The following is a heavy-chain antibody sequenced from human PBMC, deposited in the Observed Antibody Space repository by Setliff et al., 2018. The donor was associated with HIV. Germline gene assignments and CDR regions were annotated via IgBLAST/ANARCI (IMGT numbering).Heavy chain of an antibody. V-gene: IGHV1-2*02. Sequence: GASVKVSCKASGYTVTDYYMHWVRQAPGQGLEWMGWINPNSGGTKYAQKFQGRVTMTRDTSISTAYMELRTLRSDDTAVYYCARDLRRYSYGQDGFDIWGQGTMVTRLL. CDR1: GYTVTDYY. CDR3: ARDLRRYSYGQDGFDI. D-gene: IGHD5-18*01. CDR2: INPNSGGT. J-gene: IGHJ3*02.